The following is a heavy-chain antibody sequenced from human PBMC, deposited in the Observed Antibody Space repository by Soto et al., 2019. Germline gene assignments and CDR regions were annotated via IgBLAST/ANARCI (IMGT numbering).Heavy chain of an antibody. Sequence: GGSLRLSCAASGFTFSSYGMHWVRQAPGKGLEWVAVISYDGSNKYYADSVKGRFTISRDNSKNTLYLQMNSLRAEDTAVYYCAKDPLAMIVVDAYYFDYWGQGTLVTVSS. CDR3: AKDPLAMIVVDAYYFDY. J-gene: IGHJ4*02. V-gene: IGHV3-30*18. D-gene: IGHD3-22*01. CDR1: GFTFSSYG. CDR2: ISYDGSNK.